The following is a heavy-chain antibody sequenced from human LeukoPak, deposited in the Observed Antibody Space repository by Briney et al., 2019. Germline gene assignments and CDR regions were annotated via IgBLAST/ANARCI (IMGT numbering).Heavy chain of an antibody. Sequence: PETLSLTRPDSLGSLRSHYWSWLRQPPATGTEGTGYIYYSGSTTYNPVLMSRVTITVDTSKNQCSLKLSYVTAADTAGYYCARDFVVGSNAFDIWGQGTRVIVS. V-gene: IGHV4-59*11. CDR3: ARDFVVGSNAFDI. J-gene: IGHJ3*02. CDR1: LGSLRSHY. D-gene: IGHD2-21*01. CDR2: IYYSGST.